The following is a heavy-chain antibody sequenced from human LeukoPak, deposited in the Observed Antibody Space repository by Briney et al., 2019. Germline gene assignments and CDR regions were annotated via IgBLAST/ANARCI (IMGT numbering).Heavy chain of an antibody. CDR3: AKDRGKYNWNNFDY. Sequence: PGRSLRLSCAASGFTFSSYAMSWVRQAPGKGLEWVSAISGSGGSTYYADSVKGRFTISRDNSKNTLYLQMNSLRAEDTAVYYCAKDRGKYNWNNFDYWGQGTLVTVSS. V-gene: IGHV3-23*01. CDR2: ISGSGGST. D-gene: IGHD1-20*01. CDR1: GFTFSSYA. J-gene: IGHJ4*02.